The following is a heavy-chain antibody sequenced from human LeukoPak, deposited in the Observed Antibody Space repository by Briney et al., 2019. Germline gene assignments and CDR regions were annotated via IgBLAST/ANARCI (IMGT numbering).Heavy chain of an antibody. Sequence: SETLSLTCTVSGGSISSSVYYWGWIRQPPGKGLEWIGTIYYSGSTYYNPSLKSRVTISVDTSKNQFSLKLSSVTAADTAVYYCAREFHYYYDTSGHASIDYWGQGTLVTVSS. D-gene: IGHD3-22*01. J-gene: IGHJ4*02. CDR2: IYYSGST. CDR3: AREFHYYYDTSGHASIDY. V-gene: IGHV4-39*07. CDR1: GGSISSSVYY.